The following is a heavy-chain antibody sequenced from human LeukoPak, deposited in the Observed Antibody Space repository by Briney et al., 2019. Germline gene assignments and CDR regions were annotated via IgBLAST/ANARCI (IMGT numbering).Heavy chain of an antibody. CDR1: GGSFSGYY. J-gene: IGHJ4*02. CDR2: INHSGSI. D-gene: IGHD6-6*01. V-gene: IGHV4-34*01. CDR3: ARGLAARGWADY. Sequence: PSETLSLTCAVYGGSFSGYYWSWIRQPPGKGLEWIGEINHSGSINYNPSLKSRVTISVDTSKNQFSLKLSSVTAADTAVYYCARGLAARGWADYWGQGTLVTVSS.